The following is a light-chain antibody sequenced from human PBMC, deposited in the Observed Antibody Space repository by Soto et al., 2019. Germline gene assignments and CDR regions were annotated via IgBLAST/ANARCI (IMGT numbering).Light chain of an antibody. V-gene: IGKV3-11*01. CDR2: DAS. Sequence: EIVLTQSPDTLSLSPGERATLSCRASQSISGYLGWYQQKPGQDPRLLIYDASNRANGVPARFRGSGSGKNFTLTIASREPSDVAVYYYQQRNNCNYHTFGRVTRV. CDR3: QQRNNCNYHT. CDR1: QSISGY. J-gene: IGKJ4*01.